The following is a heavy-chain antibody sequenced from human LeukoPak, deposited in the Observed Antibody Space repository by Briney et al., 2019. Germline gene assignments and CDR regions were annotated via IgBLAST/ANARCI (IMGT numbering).Heavy chain of an antibody. CDR2: IKDDGSDK. CDR3: VSFYAR. CDR1: GFTFSNSW. D-gene: IGHD2/OR15-2a*01. Sequence: GGSLRLSCAASGFTFSNSWMSWVRQAPGKGLEWVAEIKDDGSDKYYVGSVKGRFTISRDNAKNSAYLQMNSLRAEDTAVYYCVSFYARRGQGTLVTVSS. J-gene: IGHJ4*02. V-gene: IGHV3-7*01.